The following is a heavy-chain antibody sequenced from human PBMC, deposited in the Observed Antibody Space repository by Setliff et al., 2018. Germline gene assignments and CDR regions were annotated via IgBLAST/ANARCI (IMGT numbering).Heavy chain of an antibody. CDR1: GGSFSDYH. J-gene: IGHJ6*03. D-gene: IGHD6-19*01. CDR3: ARGGGYNSGSYQGGFYYMDV. CDR2: INHSGSS. V-gene: IGHV4-34*01. Sequence: SETLSLTCAVYGGSFSDYHWSWIRQTPGKGLEWIGKINHSGSSTYNPSLKSRVTISLYTSKSQFSLTLSPVTAADTAVHYCARGGGYNSGSYQGGFYYMDVWG.